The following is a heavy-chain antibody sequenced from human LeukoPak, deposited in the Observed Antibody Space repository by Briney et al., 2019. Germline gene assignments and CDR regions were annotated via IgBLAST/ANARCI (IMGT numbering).Heavy chain of an antibody. CDR2: INPNSGGT. CDR1: GYTFTGYY. D-gene: IGHD1-26*01. J-gene: IGHJ4*02. CDR3: ARGKWRYFDY. V-gene: IGHV1-2*02. Sequence: ASVTVSCKASGYTFTGYYMHWVRQAPGQGLEWMGWINPNSGGTNYAQKFQGRVTMTRDTSISTAYMELSRLRSDDTADCYCARGKWRYFDYWGQGTLVTVSS.